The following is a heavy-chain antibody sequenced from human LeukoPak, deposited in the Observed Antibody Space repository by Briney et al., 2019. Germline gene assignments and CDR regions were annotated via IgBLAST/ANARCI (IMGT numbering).Heavy chain of an antibody. CDR1: GFTFSDYY. D-gene: IGHD1-14*01. V-gene: IGHV3-7*01. CDR2: IKQDGSDK. J-gene: IGHJ4*02. CDR3: AREVWGPEY. Sequence: GGSLRLSCAVSGFTFSDYYMTWIRQAPGKGLEWVGNIKQDGSDKNYMDSVKGRFTISRDNTKNSVYLQMSSLRAEDTAVYYCAREVWGPEYWGQGTLVTVSS.